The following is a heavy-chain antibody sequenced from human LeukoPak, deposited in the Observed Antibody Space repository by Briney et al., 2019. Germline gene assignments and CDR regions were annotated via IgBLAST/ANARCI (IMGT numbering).Heavy chain of an antibody. Sequence: LPGGSLRLSCAASGFTFSNYAMCWVRQAPGKGLEWVSAISGSGGGTYYADSVKGRFTISRDNAKNSLYLQMNSLRAEDTAVYYCARTPRAHDAFDIWGQGTMVTVSS. CDR2: ISGSGGGT. CDR3: ARTPRAHDAFDI. D-gene: IGHD1/OR15-1a*01. V-gene: IGHV3-23*01. CDR1: GFTFSNYA. J-gene: IGHJ3*02.